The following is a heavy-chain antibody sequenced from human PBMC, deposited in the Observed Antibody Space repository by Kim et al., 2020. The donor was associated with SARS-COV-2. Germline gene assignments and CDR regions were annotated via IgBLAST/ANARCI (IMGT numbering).Heavy chain of an antibody. D-gene: IGHD3-10*01. CDR3: ARVKGSGSYYWSSGAFDI. Sequence: KKCQGRVTITADESTSTAYMELSSLRSEDTAVYYCARVKGSGSYYWSSGAFDIWGQGTMVTVSS. J-gene: IGHJ3*02. V-gene: IGHV1-69*01.